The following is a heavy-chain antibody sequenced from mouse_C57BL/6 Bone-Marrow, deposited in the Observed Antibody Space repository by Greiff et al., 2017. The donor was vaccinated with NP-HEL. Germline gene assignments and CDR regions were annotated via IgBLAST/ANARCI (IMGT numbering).Heavy chain of an antibody. J-gene: IGHJ3*01. V-gene: IGHV1-7*01. D-gene: IGHD1-1*01. CDR1: GYTFTSYW. Sequence: VQLQQSGAELAKPGASVKLSCKASGYTFTSYWMHWVKQRPGQGLEWIGYIHPSSGYTKYNQKFKGKATLTADKSSSTAYMQLSSLTYEDSAVYYCARGGGLPRYGFAYWGQGTLVTVSA. CDR3: ARGGGLPRYGFAY. CDR2: IHPSSGYT.